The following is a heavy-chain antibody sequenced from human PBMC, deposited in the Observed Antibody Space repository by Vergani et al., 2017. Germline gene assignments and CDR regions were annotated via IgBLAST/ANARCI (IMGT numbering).Heavy chain of an antibody. D-gene: IGHD3-10*01. V-gene: IGHV3-48*04. CDR2: ISSSSSYT. CDR1: GFTFSSYA. Sequence: EVQLLESGGGLVQPGGSLRLSCAASGFTFSSYAMSWVRQAPGKGLEWVSYISSSSSYTNYADSVKGRFTISRDNAKNSLYLQMNSLRAEDTAVYYCATFMVRGVISYWGQGTLVTVSS. CDR3: ATFMVRGVISY. J-gene: IGHJ4*02.